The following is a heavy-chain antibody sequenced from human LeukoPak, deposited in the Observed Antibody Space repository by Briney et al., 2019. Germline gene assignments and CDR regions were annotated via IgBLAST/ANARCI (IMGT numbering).Heavy chain of an antibody. J-gene: IGHJ6*04. CDR2: IIPIFGTA. CDR3: ARVSGVTMVRGVIHYYYGMDV. Sequence: EASVKVSRKASGGTFSSYAISWVRQAPGQGLEWMGGIIPIFGTANYAQKFQGRVTITADESTSTAYMELSSLRSEDTAVYYCARVSGVTMVRGVIHYYYGMDVWGKGTTVTVSS. V-gene: IGHV1-69*01. CDR1: GGTFSSYA. D-gene: IGHD3-10*01.